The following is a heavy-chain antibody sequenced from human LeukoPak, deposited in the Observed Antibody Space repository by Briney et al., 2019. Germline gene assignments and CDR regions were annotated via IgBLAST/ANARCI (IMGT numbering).Heavy chain of an antibody. CDR3: ASVRLCSTYYTHNWYEP. V-gene: IGHV4-4*07. CDR2: IYSSGIS. J-gene: IGHJ5*02. CDR1: GGSISNYY. D-gene: IGHD2/OR15-2a*01. Sequence: SETLSLICIVSGGSISNYYWTSIRQPAGKGLEWIRHIYSSGISNYNPSLKSRVSMSMDVSKNQFSLKLNSVNAADTAIYYCASVRLCSTYYTHNWYEPWGHGTLVTVSS.